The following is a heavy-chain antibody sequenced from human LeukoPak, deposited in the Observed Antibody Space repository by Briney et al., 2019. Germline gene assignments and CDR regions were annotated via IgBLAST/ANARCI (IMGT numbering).Heavy chain of an antibody. V-gene: IGHV1-8*02. CDR1: GYTFTGYY. Sequence: ASVKVSCKASGYTFTGYYMHWVRQAPGQGLEWMGWMNPNSGNTGYAQKFQGRVTMTRNTSISTAYMELSSLRSEDTAVYYCARGPTMVRGVDYWGQGTLVTVSS. CDR3: ARGPTMVRGVDY. D-gene: IGHD3-10*01. CDR2: MNPNSGNT. J-gene: IGHJ4*02.